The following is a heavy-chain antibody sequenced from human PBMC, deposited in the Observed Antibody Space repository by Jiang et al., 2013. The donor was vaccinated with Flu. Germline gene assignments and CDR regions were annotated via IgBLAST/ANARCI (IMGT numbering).Heavy chain of an antibody. CDR1: SYA. V-gene: IGHV3-23*01. Sequence: SYAMSWVRPGVQGRGLEWVSAISGSGGSTYYADSVKGRFTISRDNSKNTLYLQMNSLRAEDTAVYYCAKVGTRGFGELLSPPDWFDPWGQGTLVTVSS. CDR2: ISGSGGST. D-gene: IGHD3-10*01. CDR3: AKVGTRGFGELLSPPDWFDP. J-gene: IGHJ5*02.